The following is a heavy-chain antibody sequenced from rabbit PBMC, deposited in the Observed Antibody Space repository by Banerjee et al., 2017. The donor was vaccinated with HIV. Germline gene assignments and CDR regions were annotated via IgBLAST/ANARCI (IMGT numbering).Heavy chain of an antibody. CDR1: GLDFSSYS. Sequence: QLVESGGGLVQPGGSLKLSCKASGLDFSSYSMNWVRQAPGKGLEWIGYIDPVFGSTYYASWVKGRFPISSHNAQNPLYLQLNSLTAADTATYFCARDGDRYASSSGFGRYFNLWGPGTLVTVS. V-gene: IGHV1S7*01. CDR2: IDPVFGST. D-gene: IGHD1-1*01. J-gene: IGHJ4*01. CDR3: ARDGDRYASSSGFGRYFNL.